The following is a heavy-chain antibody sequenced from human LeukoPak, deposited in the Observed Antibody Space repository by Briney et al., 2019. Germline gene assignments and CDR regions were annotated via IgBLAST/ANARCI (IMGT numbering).Heavy chain of an antibody. CDR1: GISFSSYS. J-gene: IGHJ4*02. D-gene: IGHD3-9*01. CDR2: ISSSSSYI. CDR3: ARETYDILTGYYNLDY. Sequence: PGGSLRLSCAASGISFSSYSMNWGRPAPGKGLGWGSSISSSSSYIYYADSVKGRFTISRDNAKNSLYLQMNSLRAEDTAVYYCARETYDILTGYYNLDYWGQGTLVTVSS. V-gene: IGHV3-21*01.